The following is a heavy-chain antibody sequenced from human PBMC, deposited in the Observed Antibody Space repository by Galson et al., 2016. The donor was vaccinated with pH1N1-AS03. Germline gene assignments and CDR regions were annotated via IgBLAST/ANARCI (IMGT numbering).Heavy chain of an antibody. CDR2: IKSDGSTR. D-gene: IGHD2-8*02. V-gene: IGHV3-7*01. Sequence: SLRLSCAVSGFTFTKSWMGWVRQAPGKGLEWVANIKSDGSTRYYVDSVKGRFTISRDNIKNSVSLQMDALREDDTAADDCARDGPWCFDFWAQGTRVTVSS. CDR3: ARDGPWCFDF. J-gene: IGHJ4*02. CDR1: GFTFTKSW.